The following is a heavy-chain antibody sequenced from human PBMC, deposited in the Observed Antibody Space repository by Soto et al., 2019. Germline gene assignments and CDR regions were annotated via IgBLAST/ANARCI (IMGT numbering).Heavy chain of an antibody. V-gene: IGHV4-38-2*01. CDR3: AKVPHCYKNIDYLDS. Sequence: SETMSLSWAVSGYSINSGFYWGWIRQPPGKGLEWIGSVFHSGTTYYTPSLRSRVSISVDTSKNQFSLDLRSVTAAHTAVYYCAKVPHCYKNIDYLDSWGRGXLVAVSS. CDR1: GYSINSGFY. D-gene: IGHD2-21*01. CDR2: VFHSGTT. J-gene: IGHJ4*02.